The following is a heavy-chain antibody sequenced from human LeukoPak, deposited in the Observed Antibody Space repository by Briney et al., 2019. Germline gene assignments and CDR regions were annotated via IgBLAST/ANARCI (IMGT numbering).Heavy chain of an antibody. CDR2: IYYSGST. CDR1: GGSISSSSYY. CDR3: ARASRHIDY. V-gene: IGHV4-39*01. D-gene: IGHD5-12*01. Sequence: PSETLPLTCTVSGGSISSSSYYWGWIRQPPGKGLEWIGSIYYSGSTYYNPSLKSRVTISVDTSKNQFSLKLSSVTAADTAVYYCARASRHIDYWGQGTLVTVSS. J-gene: IGHJ4*02.